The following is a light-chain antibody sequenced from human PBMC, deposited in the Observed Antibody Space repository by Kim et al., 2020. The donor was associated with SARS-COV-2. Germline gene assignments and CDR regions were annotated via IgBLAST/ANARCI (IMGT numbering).Light chain of an antibody. CDR1: SLRSYY. Sequence: SSELTQDPALSVALGQTVRITCQGDSLRSYYASWYQQKPGLAPALVIYNKDNRPSGIPDRFSGSSSGNTASLTITGAQAEDEADYYCNSRDSSGNHVVFGGGTQLTVL. V-gene: IGLV3-19*01. CDR2: NKD. J-gene: IGLJ2*01. CDR3: NSRDSSGNHVV.